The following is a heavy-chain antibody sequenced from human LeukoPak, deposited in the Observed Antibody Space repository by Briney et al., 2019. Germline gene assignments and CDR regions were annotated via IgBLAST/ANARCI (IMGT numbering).Heavy chain of an antibody. V-gene: IGHV3-15*01. Sequence: TGGSLRLSCAASGFTFSHAWMSWVRQAPGKGLEWVGRIKRKTDGGTADHAAPVKGRFTISRDDSKNTLYLQMNSLKTEDTAVYYCTTVTDGGLDYWGQGTLGTVSS. CDR1: GFTFSHAW. J-gene: IGHJ4*02. CDR3: TTVTDGGLDY. CDR2: IKRKTDGGTA.